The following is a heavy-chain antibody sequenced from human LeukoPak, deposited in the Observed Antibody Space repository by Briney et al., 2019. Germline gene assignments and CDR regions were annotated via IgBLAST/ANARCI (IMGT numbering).Heavy chain of an antibody. Sequence: GRSLRLSCAASGFTFSSYGMHWVRQAPGKGLEWVSAISGSGGSTYYADSVKGRFTISRDNSKNTLYLQMNSLRVEDTAVYYCAKAAIGSSWYPKPQSSNWFDPWGQGTLVTVSS. D-gene: IGHD6-13*01. CDR2: ISGSGGST. J-gene: IGHJ5*02. CDR3: AKAAIGSSWYPKPQSSNWFDP. V-gene: IGHV3-23*01. CDR1: GFTFSSYG.